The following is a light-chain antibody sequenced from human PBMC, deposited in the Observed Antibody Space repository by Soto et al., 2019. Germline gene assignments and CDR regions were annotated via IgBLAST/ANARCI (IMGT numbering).Light chain of an antibody. CDR1: QGVSTN. V-gene: IGKV3-15*01. J-gene: IGKJ1*01. CDR2: GAS. Sequence: EVVMTQSPATLSVSPGERAILSCRASQGVSTNLAWYQQKPGQAPRLLIYGASTRAAGIPARFSGSGSGTDFTLTISSLQSEDFALYYCQQYDNWPPWTFGQGTKVDIK. CDR3: QQYDNWPPWT.